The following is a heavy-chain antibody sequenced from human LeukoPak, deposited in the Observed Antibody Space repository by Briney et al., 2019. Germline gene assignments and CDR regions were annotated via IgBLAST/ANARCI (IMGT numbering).Heavy chain of an antibody. CDR3: ARDAGSSWTPYFDY. Sequence: SETLSLTCTVSGGSISSYYWSWIRQPPGKGLEWIGYIYYSGSTNYNPSLKSRVTISVDTSKNQFSLKLSSVTAADTAVYYCARDAGSSWTPYFDYWGQGTLVTVSS. J-gene: IGHJ4*02. D-gene: IGHD6-13*01. V-gene: IGHV4-59*01. CDR1: GGSISSYY. CDR2: IYYSGST.